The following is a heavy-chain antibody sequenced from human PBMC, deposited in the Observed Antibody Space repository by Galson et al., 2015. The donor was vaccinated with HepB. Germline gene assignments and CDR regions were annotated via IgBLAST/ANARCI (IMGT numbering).Heavy chain of an antibody. J-gene: IGHJ4*02. CDR2: IWYDGSNK. D-gene: IGHD3-22*01. CDR3: ATNYYDSSGYSDY. CDR1: GFTFSSYG. V-gene: IGHV3-33*01. Sequence: SLRLSCAASGFTFSSYGMHWVRQAPGKGLEWVAVIWYDGSNKYYADSVKGRFTISRDNSKNTLYLQMNSLRAEDTAVYYCATNYYDSSGYSDYWGQGTLVTVSS.